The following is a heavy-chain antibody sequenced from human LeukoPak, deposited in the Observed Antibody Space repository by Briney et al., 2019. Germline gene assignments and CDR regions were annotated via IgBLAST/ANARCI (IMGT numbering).Heavy chain of an antibody. CDR1: GFTFSKYS. CDR2: ISSSSSYI. Sequence: GGSLRLSCAASGFTFSKYSMNWVRQAPGKGLEWVSSISSSSSYIYYADSVKGRFTISRDNAKNSLYLQMNSLRAEDTAVYYCAREGAALYFDYWGQGTLVTVSS. CDR3: AREGAALYFDY. V-gene: IGHV3-21*01. D-gene: IGHD6-6*01. J-gene: IGHJ4*02.